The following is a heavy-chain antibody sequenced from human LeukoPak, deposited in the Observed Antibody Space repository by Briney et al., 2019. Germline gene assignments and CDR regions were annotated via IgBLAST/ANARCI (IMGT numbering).Heavy chain of an antibody. V-gene: IGHV1-2*02. CDR3: ARSDSSGFKNDY. CDR2: LNPNSGGT. D-gene: IGHD3-22*01. Sequence: GASVKVSCKASGYTFTGYYMHWVRQAPGQGLEWMGWLNPNSGGTNYAQKFQGRVTMTRDTSISTAYMELSRLRSDDTAVYYCARSDSSGFKNDYWGQGTLVTVSS. J-gene: IGHJ4*02. CDR1: GYTFTGYY.